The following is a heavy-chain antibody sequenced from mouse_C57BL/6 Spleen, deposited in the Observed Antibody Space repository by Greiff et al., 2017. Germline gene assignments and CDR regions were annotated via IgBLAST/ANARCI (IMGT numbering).Heavy chain of an antibody. D-gene: IGHD2-12*01. Sequence: QVQLKQSGAELVKPGASVKISCKASGYAFSSYWMNWVKQRPGKGLEWIGQIYPGDGDTNYNGKFKGKATLTADKSSSTAYMQLSSLTSEDSAVYFCARRGLYSDYAMDYWGQGTSVTVSS. CDR3: ARRGLYSDYAMDY. CDR1: GYAFSSYW. CDR2: IYPGDGDT. J-gene: IGHJ4*01. V-gene: IGHV1-80*01.